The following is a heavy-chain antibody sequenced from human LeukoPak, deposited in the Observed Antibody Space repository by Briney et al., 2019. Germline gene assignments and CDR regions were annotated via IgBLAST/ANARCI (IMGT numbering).Heavy chain of an antibody. D-gene: IGHD2-2*01. J-gene: IGHJ4*02. V-gene: IGHV1-2*02. CDR2: INPNDGDT. Sequence: ASVKVSCKASGYTFTDYYMHWVRQAPGQGFEWMGWINPNDGDTDYAQKFQGRVTMTRDTSISTAHMEVSRLRSDDTAVYYCARANFLYCSSTTCLFDYWGQGTLVTVSS. CDR3: ARANFLYCSSTTCLFDY. CDR1: GYTFTDYY.